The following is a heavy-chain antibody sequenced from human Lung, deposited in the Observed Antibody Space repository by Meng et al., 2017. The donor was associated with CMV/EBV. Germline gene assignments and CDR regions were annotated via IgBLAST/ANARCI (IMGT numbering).Heavy chain of an antibody. CDR1: GFTFDDYA. Sequence: SCAASGFTFDDYAMHWVRQAPGKGLEWVSGISWNSGSIGYADSVKGRFTISRDNAKNSLYLQMNSLRAEDTALYYCAKGSSNYDILTDWRQGTLVTVSS. CDR2: ISWNSGSI. D-gene: IGHD3-9*01. CDR3: AKGSSNYDILTD. J-gene: IGHJ4*02. V-gene: IGHV3-9*01.